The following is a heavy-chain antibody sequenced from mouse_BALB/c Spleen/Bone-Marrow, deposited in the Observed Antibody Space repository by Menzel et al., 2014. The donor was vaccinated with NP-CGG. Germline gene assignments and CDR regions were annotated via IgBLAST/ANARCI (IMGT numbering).Heavy chain of an antibody. CDR1: GDSITSGY. D-gene: IGHD1-1*01. J-gene: IGHJ4*01. V-gene: IGHV3-8*02. CDR2: ISYSGST. Sequence: VQLQQSGPSLVKPSPTLSLTCSVTGDSITSGYWNWIRKFPGNKLEYMGYISYSGSTYYNPSLKSRISITRDTSKNQYYLQLNSVTTEDTATYYCARGGGSSYNYAMDYWGQGTSVTVSS. CDR3: ARGGGSSYNYAMDY.